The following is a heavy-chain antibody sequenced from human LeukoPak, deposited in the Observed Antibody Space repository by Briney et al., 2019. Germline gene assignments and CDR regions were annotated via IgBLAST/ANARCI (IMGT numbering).Heavy chain of an antibody. V-gene: IGHV1-2*02. D-gene: IGHD3-10*01. J-gene: IGHJ4*02. CDR1: GYTFTGYY. CDR2: VNPNSGVT. CDR3: ARVGAYGSGSYLVY. Sequence: GASVKVSCKASGYTFTGYYVHWVRPAPGQGRAWMGWVNPNSGVTNYPQKFQGRVTMTRDTSISTAYMELSRLRSDDTAVYYCARVGAYGSGSYLVYWGQGSLVTVSS.